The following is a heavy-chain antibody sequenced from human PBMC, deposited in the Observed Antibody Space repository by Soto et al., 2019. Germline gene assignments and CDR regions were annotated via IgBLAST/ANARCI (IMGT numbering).Heavy chain of an antibody. CDR3: ETERAYGNSAGFIY. CDR1: GFTLSSYA. J-gene: IGHJ4*02. D-gene: IGHD4-17*01. Sequence: QVQLVESGGGVVQPGRSLRLSCAASGFTLSSYAMHWVRQAPGKGLEWMAITSHDGGNKYYADSVKGRFTISRDNSKNTLYLQMNSLRAEDTAVYYCETERAYGNSAGFIYWGQGTLVTVSS. CDR2: TSHDGGNK. V-gene: IGHV3-30-3*01.